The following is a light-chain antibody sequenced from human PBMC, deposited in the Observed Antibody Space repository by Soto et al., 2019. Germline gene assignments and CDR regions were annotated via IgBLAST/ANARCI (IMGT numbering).Light chain of an antibody. CDR3: QQRSDSIT. Sequence: DIVLTQSPVTLSLSPGDRATLSCRASETVSSYLLWYQQKPGQDPRLLIYDASERATGIPARFSGSGSETDFTLTISSLEPEDFGVYYCQQRSDSITFGQGTRLEIK. CDR2: DAS. V-gene: IGKV3-11*01. J-gene: IGKJ5*01. CDR1: ETVSSY.